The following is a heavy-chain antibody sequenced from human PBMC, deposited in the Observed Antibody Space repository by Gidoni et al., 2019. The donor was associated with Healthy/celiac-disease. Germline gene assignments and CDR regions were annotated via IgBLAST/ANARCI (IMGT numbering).Heavy chain of an antibody. CDR3: ARSPLSIAAALEIDY. CDR1: GGSISSGSYY. V-gene: IGHV4-61*02. CDR2: IYTSGST. D-gene: IGHD6-13*01. J-gene: IGHJ4*02. Sequence: QVQLQESGPGLVKPSQTLSLTCTVSGGSISSGSYYWSWIRQPAGKGLEWIGRIYTSGSTNYNPSLKSRVTISVDTSKNQFSLKLSSVTAADTAVYYCARSPLSIAAALEIDYWGQGTLVTVSS.